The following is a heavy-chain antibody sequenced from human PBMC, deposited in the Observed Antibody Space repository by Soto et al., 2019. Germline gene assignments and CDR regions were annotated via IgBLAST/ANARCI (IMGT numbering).Heavy chain of an antibody. D-gene: IGHD1-26*01. V-gene: IGHV1-2*02. Sequence: ASVKVSCKASGYTFTGYYMHWVRQAPEQGPEWMGEIGPESGATRYAQRFQGRVTMTRDMSITTVYMELNNLSPDDTAVYYCGRGRSGQIVVFYWGQGTPVTVSS. CDR3: GRGRSGQIVVFY. CDR2: IGPESGAT. CDR1: GYTFTGYY. J-gene: IGHJ4*02.